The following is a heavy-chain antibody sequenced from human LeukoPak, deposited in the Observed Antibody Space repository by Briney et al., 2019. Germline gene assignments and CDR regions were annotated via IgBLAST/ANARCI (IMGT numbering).Heavy chain of an antibody. CDR3: ARSVAAGSYYFDY. V-gene: IGHV1-2*02. J-gene: IGHJ4*02. D-gene: IGHD6-13*01. Sequence: ASVKVSCKASGYTFTGYYMHWVRQAPGQGLEWMGWINPNSGGTNYAQKFQGRVTTTRDTSISTAYMELSRLRSDDTAVYYCARSVAAGSYYFDYRGQGTLVTVSS. CDR2: INPNSGGT. CDR1: GYTFTGYY.